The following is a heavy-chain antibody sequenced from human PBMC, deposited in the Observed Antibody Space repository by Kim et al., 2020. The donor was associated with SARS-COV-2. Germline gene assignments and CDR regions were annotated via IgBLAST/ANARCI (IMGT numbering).Heavy chain of an antibody. J-gene: IGHJ5*02. CDR3: ARAPNTPRHWFDP. CDR2: INHSGST. CDR1: GGSFSGYY. V-gene: IGHV4-34*01. Sequence: SETLSLTCAVYGGSFSGYYWSWIRQPPGKGLEWIGEINHSGSTNYNPSLKSRVTISVDTSKNQFSLKLSSVTAADTAVYYCARAPNTPRHWFDPWGQGTLVTVSS.